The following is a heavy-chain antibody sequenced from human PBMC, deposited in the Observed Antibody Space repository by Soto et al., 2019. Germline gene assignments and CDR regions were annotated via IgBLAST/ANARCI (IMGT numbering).Heavy chain of an antibody. D-gene: IGHD1-20*01. V-gene: IGHV3-21*01. Sequence: ESGGGLVKPGGSLRLSCAASGFSFSSFSMNWVRQAPGKGLEWVSSITSSSTYIYYADSVKGRFAISRDNAKSSLYLQMNSLRADDTAVYYCAREGNWNDVDYWGQGTLVTVSS. CDR2: ITSSSTYI. CDR1: GFSFSSFS. J-gene: IGHJ4*02. CDR3: AREGNWNDVDY.